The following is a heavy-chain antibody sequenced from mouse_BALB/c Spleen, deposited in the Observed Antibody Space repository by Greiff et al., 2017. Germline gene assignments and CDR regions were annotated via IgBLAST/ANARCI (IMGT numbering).Heavy chain of an antibody. V-gene: IGHV5-17*02. CDR3: ARSDYYGSSLAWFAY. D-gene: IGHD1-1*01. CDR1: GFTFCSFG. Sequence: EVMLVESGGGLVQPGGSRKLSCAASGFTFCSFGMHWVRQAPEKGLEWVAYISSGSSTIYYADTVKGRFTISRDNPKNTLFLQMTSLRSEDTAMYYCARSDYYGSSLAWFAYWGQGTLVTVSA. CDR2: ISSGSSTI. J-gene: IGHJ3*01.